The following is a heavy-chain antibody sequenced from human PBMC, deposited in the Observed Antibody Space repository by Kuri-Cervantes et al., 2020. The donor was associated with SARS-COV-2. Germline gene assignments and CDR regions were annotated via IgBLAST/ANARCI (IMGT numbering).Heavy chain of an antibody. D-gene: IGHD6-19*01. CDR3: ARESWGVAVAEMRIDY. CDR2: INPSGGST. V-gene: IGHV1-46*01. J-gene: IGHJ4*02. CDR1: GYTFTSYY. Sequence: ASVKVSCKASGYTFTSYYMHWVRQAPGQGLEWMGIINPSGGSTSYAQKFQGRVTMTRDTSTSTVYMELSSLRSEDTAVYYCARESWGVAVAEMRIDYWGKGTLVTVSS.